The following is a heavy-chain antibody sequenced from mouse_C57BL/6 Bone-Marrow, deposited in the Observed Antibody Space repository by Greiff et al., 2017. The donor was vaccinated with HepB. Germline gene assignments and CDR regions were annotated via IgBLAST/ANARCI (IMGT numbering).Heavy chain of an antibody. Sequence: QVQLQQSGAELAKPGASVKLSCKASGYTFTSYWMHWVKQRPGQGLEWIGYINPSSGYTKYNQKFKDKATLTAAKSSSTAYMQLSSLTYEDSAVYYCARNPTDGYRAWFAYWGQGTLVTVSA. V-gene: IGHV1-7*01. CDR2: INPSSGYT. CDR1: GYTFTSYW. CDR3: ARNPTDGYRAWFAY. D-gene: IGHD2-3*01. J-gene: IGHJ3*01.